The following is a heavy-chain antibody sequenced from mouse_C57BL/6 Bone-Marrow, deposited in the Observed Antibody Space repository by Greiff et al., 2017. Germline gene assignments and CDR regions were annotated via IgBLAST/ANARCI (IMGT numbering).Heavy chain of an antibody. CDR2: IDPEIGDT. CDR3: SSFDGNYFDF. D-gene: IGHD2-3*01. J-gene: IGHJ2*01. Sequence: EVQLQQSGAELVRPGASVKLSCTASGFNIKDDYIHWVKQRPEQGLAWIGWIDPEIGDTEYASKFQGKATITSDTSSNTAYLQLSSLTSEDTAVYDCSSFDGNYFDFWGQGTPLTVAS. V-gene: IGHV14-4*01. CDR1: GFNIKDDY.